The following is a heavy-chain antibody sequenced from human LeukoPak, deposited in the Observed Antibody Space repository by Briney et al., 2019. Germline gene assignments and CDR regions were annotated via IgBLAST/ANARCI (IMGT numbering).Heavy chain of an antibody. CDR1: GYTFTGYY. V-gene: IGHV1-2*02. J-gene: IGHJ5*02. CDR2: INPNSGGT. D-gene: IGHD1-14*01. Sequence: GASVKVSYKASGYTFTGYYMHWVRQASGQGLEWMGWINPNSGGTNYAQKFQGRVTMTRDTSISTAYMELSRLRSDDTAVYYCARVPVEKPSKQTYNWFDPWGQGTLVTVSS. CDR3: ARVPVEKPSKQTYNWFDP.